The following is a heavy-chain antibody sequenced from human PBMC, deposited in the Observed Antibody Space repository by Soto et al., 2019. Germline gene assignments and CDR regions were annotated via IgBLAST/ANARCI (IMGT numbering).Heavy chain of an antibody. V-gene: IGHV1-2*04. Sequence: GASVKVSCKASGYTFTGYYMHWVRQAPGQGLEWMGWINPNSGGTNYAQKFQGWVTMTRDTSISTAYMELSRLRSDDTAVYYCARSGDCSGGSCYSHDYWGQGTLVPVSS. CDR2: INPNSGGT. CDR1: GYTFTGYY. J-gene: IGHJ4*02. D-gene: IGHD2-15*01. CDR3: ARSGDCSGGSCYSHDY.